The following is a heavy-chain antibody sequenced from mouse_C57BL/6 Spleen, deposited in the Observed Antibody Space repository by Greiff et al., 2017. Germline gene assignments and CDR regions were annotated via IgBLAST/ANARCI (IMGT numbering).Heavy chain of an antibody. J-gene: IGHJ2*01. CDR2: INPNNGGT. CDR3: ARFITTVVPYFDY. Sequence: EVQLHQSGPELVKPGASVKISCKASGYTFTDYYMNWVKQSHGKSLEWIGDINPNNGGTSYNQKFTGKATLTVDKSSSTAYMELRSLTSEDSAVYYCARFITTVVPYFDYWGQGTTLTVSS. CDR1: GYTFTDYY. D-gene: IGHD1-1*01. V-gene: IGHV1-26*01.